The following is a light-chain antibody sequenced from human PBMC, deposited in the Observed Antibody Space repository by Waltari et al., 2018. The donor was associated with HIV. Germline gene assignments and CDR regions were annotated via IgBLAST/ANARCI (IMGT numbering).Light chain of an antibody. V-gene: IGLV3-27*01. CDR2: KHN. CDR1: VLAKTY. J-gene: IGLJ3*02. Sequence: SHELTQPSSVSVSPGQTARITCSGDVLAKTYARWLRQRRSQAPVLLIYKHNGRPSGIPERFSGSSAGTTVTLTISGARVEDEADYFCYSVADNMGVFGGGTKLTVL. CDR3: YSVADNMGV.